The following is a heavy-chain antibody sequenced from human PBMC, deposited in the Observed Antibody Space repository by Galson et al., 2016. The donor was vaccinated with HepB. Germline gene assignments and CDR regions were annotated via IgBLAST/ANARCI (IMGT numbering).Heavy chain of an antibody. V-gene: IGHV3-23*01. D-gene: IGHD2-15*01. CDR3: ARKKLSIATDSTPVLES. Sequence: SLRLSCAASGFAFSNYAMTWVRQIPGRRLEWVAGTSSSANSIYYADSVKGRSTISRDNSINTLFLYMNSLRAEDTGVYFCARKKLSIATDSTPVLESWGQGTLVTVSS. J-gene: IGHJ4*02. CDR1: GFAFSNYA. CDR2: TSSSANSI.